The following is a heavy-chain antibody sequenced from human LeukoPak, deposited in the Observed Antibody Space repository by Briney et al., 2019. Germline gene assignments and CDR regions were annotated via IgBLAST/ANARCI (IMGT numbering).Heavy chain of an antibody. Sequence: GGFLRLSCAASGFTFSSYEMNWVRQAPGKGLEWVSYISSSGSTIYYADSVKGRFTISRDNAKNSLYLQMNSLRAEDTAVYYCARDLSSSSWGYYYYYYMDVWGKGTTVTVSS. J-gene: IGHJ6*03. CDR2: ISSSGSTI. CDR3: ARDLSSSSWGYYYYYYMDV. CDR1: GFTFSSYE. V-gene: IGHV3-48*03. D-gene: IGHD6-6*01.